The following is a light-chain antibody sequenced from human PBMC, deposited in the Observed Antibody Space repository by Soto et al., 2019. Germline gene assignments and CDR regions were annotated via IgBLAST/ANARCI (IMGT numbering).Light chain of an antibody. CDR2: GAS. Sequence: EVVMTQSPAALSVSPGERATLSCRASQSINSNLAWYQQKPGQAPRLLVYGASTMATGIPARFSGTGSGTEFTLTISSLQSEDFPVYYCQQYNTWPGWTFGQGTKV. CDR1: QSINSN. V-gene: IGKV3-15*01. CDR3: QQYNTWPGWT. J-gene: IGKJ1*01.